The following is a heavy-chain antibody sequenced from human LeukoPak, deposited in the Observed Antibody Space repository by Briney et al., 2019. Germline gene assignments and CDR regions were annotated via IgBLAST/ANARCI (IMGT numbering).Heavy chain of an antibody. V-gene: IGHV5-51*01. CDR3: ANGLIEGAFDY. CDR1: GYIFTSYW. Sequence: GESLKISCKGSGYIFTSYWIAWVRQMPGEGLEWMGLIYPDDSDTRYSPSFEGQVTISVDKSISTAYLQWSSLRASDTAKYYCANGLIEGAFDYWGQGTLVTVSS. CDR2: IYPDDSDT. D-gene: IGHD1-26*01. J-gene: IGHJ4*02.